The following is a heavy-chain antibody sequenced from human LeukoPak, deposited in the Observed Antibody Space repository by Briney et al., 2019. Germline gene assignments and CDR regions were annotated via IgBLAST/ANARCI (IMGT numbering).Heavy chain of an antibody. V-gene: IGHV1-2*02. CDR1: GYTFTDYY. J-gene: IGHJ5*02. CDR3: VRVVRRAAAHAGNWFDP. D-gene: IGHD6-13*01. CDR2: INPNTGGT. Sequence: ASVKVSCKASGYTFTDYYMHWVRQAPGQGLEWMGWINPNTGGTDYIHNFQGRVTMTRDTSISTDYMELNSLRSDDTSVYYCVRVVRRAAAHAGNWFDPWGQGTLVTVSS.